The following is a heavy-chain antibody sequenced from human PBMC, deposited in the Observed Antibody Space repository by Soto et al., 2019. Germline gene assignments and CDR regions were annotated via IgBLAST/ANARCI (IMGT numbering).Heavy chain of an antibody. D-gene: IGHD2-15*01. J-gene: IGHJ4*02. CDR2: ISPNSGNT. CDR1: GYSFTGYS. V-gene: IGHV1-2*02. Sequence: ASVKVSCKASGYSFTGYSIHWARQTPGQGLEWMGWISPNSGNTHFSQSFQGRVTMTRDTSITTAYMDLSGLRSDDTAVYYCAREYCSGVGCSPYVDYCCQGTLVTVSS. CDR3: AREYCSGVGCSPYVDY.